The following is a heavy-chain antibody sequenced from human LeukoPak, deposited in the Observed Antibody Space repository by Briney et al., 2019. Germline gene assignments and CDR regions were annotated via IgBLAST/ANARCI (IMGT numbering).Heavy chain of an antibody. J-gene: IGHJ4*02. CDR1: GYTFGSYD. CDR2: MSPGSGNT. CDR3: ARLSETAAYYYTSGYYFLGY. V-gene: IGHV1-8*02. Sequence: GASVKVSCKASGYTFGSYDINWVRKATGQGLEWMGWMSPGSGNTGYAQRFQGRVTMTRDTSTNTAYMELSGLRSEDTAIYYCARLSETAAYYYTSGYYFLGYWGQGTLVTVDS. D-gene: IGHD3-22*01.